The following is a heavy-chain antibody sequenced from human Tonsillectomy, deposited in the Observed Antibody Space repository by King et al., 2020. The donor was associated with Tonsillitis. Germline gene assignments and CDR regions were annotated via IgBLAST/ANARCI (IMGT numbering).Heavy chain of an antibody. Sequence: VQLQESGPGLVKPSQTLSLTCAISGDTVSSNSAAWNWIRQSPSRGLEWLGRTYYRSKWYNDYAVSVRSRITVNADTSRNQFSLHLNSVTPEDTAVYYCAREHTMLVSHPLDCWGQGTLVTVSS. CDR1: GDTVSSNSAA. J-gene: IGHJ4*02. CDR3: AREHTMLVSHPLDC. CDR2: TYYRSKWYN. V-gene: IGHV6-1*01. D-gene: IGHD3-22*01.